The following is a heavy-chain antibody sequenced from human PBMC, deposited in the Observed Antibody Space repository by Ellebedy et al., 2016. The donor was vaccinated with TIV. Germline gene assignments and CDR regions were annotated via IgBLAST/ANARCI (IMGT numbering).Heavy chain of an antibody. Sequence: GGSLRLSXAASGFTFSSYAMHWVRQAPGKGLEWVAVISYDGSNKYYADSVKGRFTISRDNSKNTLYLQMNSLRAEDTAVYYCAKDRITMVRGVIINDYYYYYGMDVWGQGTTVTVSS. CDR3: AKDRITMVRGVIINDYYYYYGMDV. CDR1: GFTFSSYA. J-gene: IGHJ6*02. CDR2: ISYDGSNK. D-gene: IGHD3-10*01. V-gene: IGHV3-30*18.